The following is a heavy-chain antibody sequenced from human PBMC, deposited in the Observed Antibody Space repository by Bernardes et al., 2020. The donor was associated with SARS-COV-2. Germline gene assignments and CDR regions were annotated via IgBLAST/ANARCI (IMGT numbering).Heavy chain of an antibody. J-gene: IGHJ4*02. CDR3: AKTLMVRGVIIGFDY. Sequence: GGSLRLSRAASGFTFSSYAMSWVRQAPGKGLEWVSAISGSGGSTYYADSVKGRFTISRDNSKNTLYLQMNSLRAEDTAVYYCAKTLMVRGVIIGFDYWGQGTLVTVSS. CDR1: GFTFSSYA. CDR2: ISGSGGST. D-gene: IGHD3-10*01. V-gene: IGHV3-23*01.